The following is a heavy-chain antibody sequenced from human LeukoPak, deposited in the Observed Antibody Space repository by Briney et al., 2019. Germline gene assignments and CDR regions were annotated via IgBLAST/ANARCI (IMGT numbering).Heavy chain of an antibody. CDR1: GGSISSGGYY. J-gene: IGHJ4*02. D-gene: IGHD3-16*01. Sequence: SETLSLTCTVSGGSISSGGYYWSWIRQHPGKGLERIGYIYYSGSTYYNPSLKSRVTISVDTSKNQFSLKLSSVTAADTAVYYCANGRGTKPFDYWGQGTLVTVSS. CDR2: IYYSGST. V-gene: IGHV4-31*03. CDR3: ANGRGTKPFDY.